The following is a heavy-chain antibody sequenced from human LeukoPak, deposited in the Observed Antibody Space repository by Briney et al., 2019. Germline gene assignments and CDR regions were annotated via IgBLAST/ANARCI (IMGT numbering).Heavy chain of an antibody. D-gene: IGHD5-18*01. CDR2: IKQDGSEK. Sequence: PGRSLRLSCAASGFTFSSYAMHWVRQAPGKGLEWVANIKQDGSEKYYVDSVKGRFTISRDNAKNSLYLQMNSLRAEDTAVYYCARGGYSYGDWGQGTLVTVSS. V-gene: IGHV3-7*01. CDR3: ARGGYSYGD. CDR1: GFTFSSYA. J-gene: IGHJ4*02.